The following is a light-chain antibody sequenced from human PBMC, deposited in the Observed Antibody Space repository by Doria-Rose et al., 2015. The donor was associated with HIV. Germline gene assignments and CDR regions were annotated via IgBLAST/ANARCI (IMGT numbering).Light chain of an antibody. CDR1: PSVSSTY. CDR2: DGS. CDR3: HQYGTSWT. V-gene: IGKV3-20*01. J-gene: IGKJ1*01. Sequence: DIVLTQSPGTLSLSPGERATLSCRASPSVSSTYLAWYQQKPGQAPSLLIYDGSTRATGIPDRFSASGSGTDFTLTINRLEPEDFALYYCHQYGTSWTFGQGTKVEI.